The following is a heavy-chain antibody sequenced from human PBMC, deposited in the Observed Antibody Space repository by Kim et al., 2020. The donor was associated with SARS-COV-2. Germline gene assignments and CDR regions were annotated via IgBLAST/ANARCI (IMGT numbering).Heavy chain of an antibody. CDR2: IKSKTDGGTT. Sequence: GGSLRLSCAASGFTFSNAWMSWVRQAPGKGLEWVGRIKSKTDGGTTDYAAPVKGRFTISRDDSKNTLYLQMNSLKTEDTAVYYCTTDPLSYGPLLGLDAFDICGQDTMVTVSS. CDR3: TTDPLSYGPLLGLDAFDI. D-gene: IGHD5-18*01. CDR1: GFTFSNAW. V-gene: IGHV3-15*01. J-gene: IGHJ3*02.